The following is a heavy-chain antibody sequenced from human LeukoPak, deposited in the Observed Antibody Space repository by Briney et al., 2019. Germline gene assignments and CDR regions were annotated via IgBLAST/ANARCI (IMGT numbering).Heavy chain of an antibody. J-gene: IGHJ4*02. V-gene: IGHV3-30*02. CDR3: ARDATRVDYTLLLQKYYFDY. CDR2: IRYDGSNK. CDR1: GFTFSSYG. D-gene: IGHD4-11*01. Sequence: GGSLRLSCAASGFTFSSYGMHWVRQAPGKGLEWVAFIRYDGSNKYYADSVKGRFTISRDNSKNTLYLQMNSLRAEDTAVYYCARDATRVDYTLLLQKYYFDYWGQGTLVTVSS.